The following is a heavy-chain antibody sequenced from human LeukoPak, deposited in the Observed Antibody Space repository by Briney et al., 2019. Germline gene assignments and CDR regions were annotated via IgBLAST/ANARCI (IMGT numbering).Heavy chain of an antibody. V-gene: IGHV3-30*04. CDR1: GFTFSTYA. J-gene: IGHJ4*02. CDR2: ISYDGSNK. D-gene: IGHD5-18*01. CDR3: ARDREYSYGYDY. Sequence: PGRSLRLSCAASGFTFSTYAMHWVRQAPGKGLEWVALISYDGSNKYYADSVKGRFTISRDNPKNTLYLQMNSLRAEDTAVYYCARDREYSYGYDYWGQGTLVTVSS.